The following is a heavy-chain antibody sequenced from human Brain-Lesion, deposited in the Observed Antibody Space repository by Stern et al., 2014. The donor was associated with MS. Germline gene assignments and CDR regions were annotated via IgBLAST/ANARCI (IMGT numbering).Heavy chain of an antibody. Sequence: QVQLQESGPGLVKPSETLSLTCTVSGGSISSSSYYWGWIRQPPGKGLEWIGSIYYRGSTYYNPSLKSRVTISMDTSQNQFSPRLSSVTAADTAVYFCAKLWLGELPESPFDYWGQGTLVTVSS. CDR2: IYYRGST. CDR3: AKLWLGELPESPFDY. CDR1: GGSISSSSYY. V-gene: IGHV4-39*01. D-gene: IGHD3-10*01. J-gene: IGHJ4*02.